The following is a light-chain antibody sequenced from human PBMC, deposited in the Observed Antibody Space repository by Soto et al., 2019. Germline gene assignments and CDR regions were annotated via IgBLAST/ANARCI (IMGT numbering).Light chain of an antibody. CDR3: QQYGSSPLFT. CDR2: GAS. Sequence: EIVLTQSPGTLSLSPGERATLSCRASQSVSSSYLAWYQQKPGQAPRLLIYGASSRATGIPDRVSGSGSGKDFTLTISRLEPEDFAVYYCQQYGSSPLFTFGPGTKVDIK. J-gene: IGKJ3*01. CDR1: QSVSSSY. V-gene: IGKV3-20*01.